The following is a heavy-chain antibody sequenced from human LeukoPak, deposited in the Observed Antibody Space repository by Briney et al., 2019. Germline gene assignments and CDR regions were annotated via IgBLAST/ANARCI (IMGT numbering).Heavy chain of an antibody. CDR1: GGTFSSYA. CDR3: ATMGIAAAAGVHFDY. D-gene: IGHD6-13*01. V-gene: IGHV1-69*13. Sequence: SVKVSCKASGGTFSSYAISWVRQAPGQGLEWMGGIIPIFGTANYAQKFQGRVTITADESTSTAYMELSSLRSEDTAVYYCATMGIAAAAGVHFDYWGQGTLVTVSS. CDR2: IIPIFGTA. J-gene: IGHJ4*02.